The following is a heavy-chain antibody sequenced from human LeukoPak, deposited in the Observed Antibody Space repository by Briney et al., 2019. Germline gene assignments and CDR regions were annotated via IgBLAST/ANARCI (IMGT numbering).Heavy chain of an antibody. J-gene: IGHJ6*03. D-gene: IGHD6-13*01. V-gene: IGHV1-18*04. CDR2: ISAYNGNT. CDR1: GYTFTGYY. Sequence: ASVKVSCKASGYTFTGYYMHWVRQAPGQGLEWMGWISAYNGNTNYAQKLQGRVTMTTDTSTSTAYMELRSLRSDDTAVYYCARVPGIAAAGTYYYYYMDVWGKGTTVTVSS. CDR3: ARVPGIAAAGTYYYYYMDV.